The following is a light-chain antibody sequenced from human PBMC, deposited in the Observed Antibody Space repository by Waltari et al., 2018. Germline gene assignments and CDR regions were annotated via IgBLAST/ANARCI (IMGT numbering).Light chain of an antibody. CDR2: DVS. CDR3: QQHNGY. J-gene: IGKJ4*01. V-gene: IGKV1-5*01. Sequence: DIQMTQSPSTLSASVGDRVTMTCRASQSFGRWLAWYQQKPGQAPKVLISDVSNLESGVPSRFSGSGSGTEFTLTISSLQPDDFATYYCQQHNGYFGGGTKVEIK. CDR1: QSFGRW.